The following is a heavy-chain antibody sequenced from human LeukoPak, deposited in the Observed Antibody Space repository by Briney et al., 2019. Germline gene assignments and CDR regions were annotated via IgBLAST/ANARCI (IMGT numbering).Heavy chain of an antibody. CDR3: ARHVNSNGSPSDY. D-gene: IGHD1-26*01. CDR2: IYYIGST. J-gene: IGHJ4*02. CDR1: GGSISSTRYY. Sequence: PSETLSLTCTVSGGSISSTRYYWGWIRQPPGKGREGIGSIYYIGSTYYNPSLKSRVTISVDTSKNQFSLKLRSVTAADTAVYYCARHVNSNGSPSDYWGQGTLVTVSS. V-gene: IGHV4-39*01.